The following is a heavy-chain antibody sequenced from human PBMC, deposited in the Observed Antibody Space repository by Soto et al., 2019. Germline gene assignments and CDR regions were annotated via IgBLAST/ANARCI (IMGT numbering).Heavy chain of an antibody. V-gene: IGHV1-58*02. CDR3: ARGVKYGAYSRWFDP. J-gene: IGHJ5*02. CDR2: IVVGSGNT. Sequence: QMQLVQSGPEVKKPGTSVKVSCKASGFTFSHSAMQWVRQARGQSLEWIGWIVVGSGNTNYAQKFQERVTISWDMSTNTAYMELSSLRSEDTAVYFCARGVKYGAYSRWFDPWGQGTLVTVSS. CDR1: GFTFSHSA. D-gene: IGHD4-17*01.